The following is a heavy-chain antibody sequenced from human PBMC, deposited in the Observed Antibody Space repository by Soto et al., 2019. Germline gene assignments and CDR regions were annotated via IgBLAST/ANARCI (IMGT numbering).Heavy chain of an antibody. Sequence: GASVKVSCKASGGTFSSYTISWVRQAPGQGLEWMGGIIPIFGTANYAQKFQGRVTITADESTSTAYMELSSLRSEDTAVYYCARDKQWGVLPYYLDYWGQGTLVTVSS. CDR3: ARDKQWGVLPYYLDY. D-gene: IGHD6-19*01. V-gene: IGHV1-69*13. CDR1: GGTFSSYT. J-gene: IGHJ4*02. CDR2: IIPIFGTA.